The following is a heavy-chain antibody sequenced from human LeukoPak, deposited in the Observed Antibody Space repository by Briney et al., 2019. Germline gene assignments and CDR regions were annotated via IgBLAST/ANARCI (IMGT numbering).Heavy chain of an antibody. Sequence: VASVKVSCKASGGTFSSYAISWVRQAPGQGLEWMGGIIPIFGTANYAQKFQGRVTITADKSTSTAYMELSSLRSEDTAVYYCARGRFLEWLFNWFDPWGQGTLVTVSS. CDR2: IIPIFGTA. CDR1: GGTFSSYA. D-gene: IGHD3-3*01. V-gene: IGHV1-69*06. J-gene: IGHJ5*02. CDR3: ARGRFLEWLFNWFDP.